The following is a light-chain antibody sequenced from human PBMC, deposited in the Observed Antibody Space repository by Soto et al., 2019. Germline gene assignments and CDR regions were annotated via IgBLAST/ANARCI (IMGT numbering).Light chain of an antibody. J-gene: IGLJ1*01. Sequence: SYELTQPPSVSVAPGQTAIVTFDGNNIGSNSVHWYQQKPGRAPVLVVYADSDRPSGVPERFSGSNSGNTATLTISRVEAGDEADYYCQVWDSSTDDLYVFGPGTKLTVL. CDR2: ADS. V-gene: IGLV3-21*02. CDR1: NIGSNS. CDR3: QVWDSSTDDLYV.